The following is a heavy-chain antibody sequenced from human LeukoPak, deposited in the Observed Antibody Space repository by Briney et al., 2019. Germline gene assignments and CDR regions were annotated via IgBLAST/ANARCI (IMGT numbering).Heavy chain of an antibody. Sequence: PGGSLRLSCATSGFPFTNYWMTWVRQAPGKGLEWVAVISYDGSNKYYADSVKGRFTISRDNSKNTLYLQMNSLRAEDTAVYYCARAPEPPAAWGQGTLVTVSS. V-gene: IGHV3-30-3*01. CDR2: ISYDGSNK. CDR1: GFPFTNYW. J-gene: IGHJ5*02. CDR3: ARAPEPPAA.